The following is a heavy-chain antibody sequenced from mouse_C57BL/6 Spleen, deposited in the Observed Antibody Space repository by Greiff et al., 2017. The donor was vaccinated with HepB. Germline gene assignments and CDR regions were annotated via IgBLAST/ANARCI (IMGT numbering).Heavy chain of an antibody. CDR1: GYTFTSYG. Sequence: VQGVESGAELARPGASVKLSCKASGYTFTSYGISWVKQRTGQGLEWIGEIYPRSGNTYYNEKFKGKATLTADKSSSTAYMELRSLTSEDSAVYFCARTYDYDPFAYWGQGTLVTVSA. D-gene: IGHD2-4*01. J-gene: IGHJ3*01. V-gene: IGHV1-81*01. CDR3: ARTYDYDPFAY. CDR2: IYPRSGNT.